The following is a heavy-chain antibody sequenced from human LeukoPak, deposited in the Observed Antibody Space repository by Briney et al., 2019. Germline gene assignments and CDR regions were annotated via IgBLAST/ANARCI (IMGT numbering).Heavy chain of an antibody. CDR1: GGSISSYY. D-gene: IGHD1-26*01. V-gene: IGHV4-59*04. J-gene: IGHJ4*02. Sequence: SETLSLTCTVSGGSISSYYWSWIRQPPGKGLEWIGSIYYSGSTYYNPSLKSRVTISVDTSKNQFSLKVNSVTAADTAVYYCARDFLGAGTVGATSGYWGQGTLVTVSS. CDR3: ARDFLGAGTVGATSGY. CDR2: IYYSGST.